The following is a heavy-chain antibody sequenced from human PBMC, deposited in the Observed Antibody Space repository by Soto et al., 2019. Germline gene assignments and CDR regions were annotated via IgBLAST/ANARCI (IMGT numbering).Heavy chain of an antibody. V-gene: IGHV3-30*19. Sequence: QVQLVESGGGVVQPGTSLRVSCVGSGFTFRSYVIHWVRQAPGKGLEWVALTSYDGSDKYYGDSVRGRFTISRDNSRNTVDLQMDSPRHEDTALYYCARWGTTGGLDVWGQGTLVSVSS. CDR2: TSYDGSDK. CDR1: GFTFRSYV. CDR3: ARWGTTGGLDV. J-gene: IGHJ1*01. D-gene: IGHD3-16*01.